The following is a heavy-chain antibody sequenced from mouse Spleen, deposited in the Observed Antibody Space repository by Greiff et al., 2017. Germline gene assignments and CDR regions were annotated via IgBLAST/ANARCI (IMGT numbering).Heavy chain of an antibody. CDR2: VWSDGST. V-gene: IGHV2-6-2*01. Sequence: VKLMESGPDLVAPSQSLSITCTVSGFSLTSYGVHWVRQPPGKGLEWLVVVWSDGSTTYNSALKSRLSISKDNSKSQVFLKMNSLQTDDTAMYYCARHAHYRAMDYWGQGTSVTVSS. CDR1: GFSLTSYG. CDR3: ARHAHYRAMDY. J-gene: IGHJ4*01. D-gene: IGHD1-2*01.